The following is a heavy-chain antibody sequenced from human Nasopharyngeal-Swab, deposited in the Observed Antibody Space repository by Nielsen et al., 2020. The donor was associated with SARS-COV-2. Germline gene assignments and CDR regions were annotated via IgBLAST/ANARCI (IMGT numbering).Heavy chain of an antibody. Sequence: SETLSLTCAVSGGSISSSNWWSWVRPPPGKGLEWIGEIYHSGSINYNPSLKSRVTISVDESKNQLSLKLSSVTAADTAVYFCARDVVGATTTDAFDIWGQGTMVTVSS. CDR1: GGSISSSNW. CDR3: ARDVVGATTTDAFDI. D-gene: IGHD1-26*01. V-gene: IGHV4-4*02. CDR2: IYHSGSI. J-gene: IGHJ3*02.